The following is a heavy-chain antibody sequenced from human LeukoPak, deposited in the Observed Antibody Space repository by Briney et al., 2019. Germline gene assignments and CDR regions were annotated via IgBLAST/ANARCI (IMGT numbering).Heavy chain of an antibody. CDR3: ARDQGVRPLYYFDY. CDR1: GGSISSYY. Sequence: PSETLSLTCTVSGGSISSYYWSWIRQPAGKALEWIGRIYTSGSTNYNPSPTGSTNYNPSLKSRVTMSLDTSKNQFSLKLSSVTAADTAVYYCARDQGVRPLYYFDYWGQGALVTVSS. CDR2: IYTSGSTNYNPSPTGST. D-gene: IGHD3-10*01. V-gene: IGHV4-4*07. J-gene: IGHJ4*02.